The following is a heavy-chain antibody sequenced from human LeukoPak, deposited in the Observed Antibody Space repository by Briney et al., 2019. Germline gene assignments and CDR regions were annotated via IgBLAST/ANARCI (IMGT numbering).Heavy chain of an antibody. CDR1: GYTFTSYD. V-gene: IGHV1-8*01. CDR2: MNPNSGNT. J-gene: IGHJ5*02. D-gene: IGHD6-13*01. Sequence: AASVKVSCKASGYTFTSYDINWVRQATGQGLEWMGWMNPNSGNTGYAQKFQGRVTMTTDTSTSTAYMELRSLRSDDTAVYYCARYSSSWYGTGTFDPWGQGTLVTVSS. CDR3: ARYSSSWYGTGTFDP.